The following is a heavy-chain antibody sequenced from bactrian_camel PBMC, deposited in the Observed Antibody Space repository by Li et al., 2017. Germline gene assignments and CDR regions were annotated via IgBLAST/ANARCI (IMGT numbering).Heavy chain of an antibody. CDR1: GSVQSTFC. Sequence: HVQLVESGGGSAQPGGSLTLSCISSGSVQSTFCMAWFRSPPGQGERESIATINSDGATDYSYSVKGRFTISRDSAKNTLYLQMNSLKPEDTAMYYRAAGNSVLSSTCSMGYGYWGRGTQVTVS. CDR3: AAGNSVLSSTCSMGYGY. D-gene: IGHD6*01. J-gene: IGHJ4*01. V-gene: IGHV3S53*01. CDR2: INSDGAT.